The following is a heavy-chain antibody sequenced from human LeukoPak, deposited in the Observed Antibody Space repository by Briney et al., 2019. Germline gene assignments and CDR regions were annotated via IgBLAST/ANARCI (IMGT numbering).Heavy chain of an antibody. CDR2: ISGSGGST. J-gene: IGHJ5*02. Sequence: GGSLRLSCAASGFTFSSYAMSWVRQAPGKGLEWVSAISGSGGSTYYADSVKGRFTISRDNSKNTLYLRMNSLRAEDTAVYYCAKGVRLAAAGMDWFDPWGQGTLVTVSS. V-gene: IGHV3-23*01. CDR3: AKGVRLAAAGMDWFDP. D-gene: IGHD6-13*01. CDR1: GFTFSSYA.